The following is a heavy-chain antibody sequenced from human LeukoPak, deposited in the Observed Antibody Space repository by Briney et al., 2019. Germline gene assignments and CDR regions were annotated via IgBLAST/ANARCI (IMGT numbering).Heavy chain of an antibody. CDR1: GFIVSSYW. CDR3: ARGHEAAFDI. Sequence: GGSLRLSCAASGFIVSSYWMSWVRQAPGKGLEWVANIKQDGSEKYYVDPVKGRFTISRDNAKNSLYLQMNSLRAEDTAVYYCARGHEAAFDIWGQGTMVTVSS. CDR2: IKQDGSEK. J-gene: IGHJ3*02. V-gene: IGHV3-7*01.